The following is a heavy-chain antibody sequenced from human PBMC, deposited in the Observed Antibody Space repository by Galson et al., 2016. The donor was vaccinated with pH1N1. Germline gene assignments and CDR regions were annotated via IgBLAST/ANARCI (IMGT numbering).Heavy chain of an antibody. J-gene: IGHJ4*02. CDR3: AKVTRRGFNAYGVDY. D-gene: IGHD5-12*01. Sequence: SLRLSCAASGFTFNKCAMTWVRQAPGKGLEWVSAISGSGRDTYYADSVKGRFTISRDNSKDTVYLQMNSLTVEDTAIYYCAKVTRRGFNAYGVDYWGQGTLVTVSS. CDR1: GFTFNKCA. CDR2: ISGSGRDT. V-gene: IGHV3-23*01.